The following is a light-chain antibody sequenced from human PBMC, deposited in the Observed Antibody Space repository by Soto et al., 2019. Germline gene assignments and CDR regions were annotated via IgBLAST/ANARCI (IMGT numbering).Light chain of an antibody. CDR1: QSISNW. V-gene: IGKV1-5*01. CDR2: DAS. J-gene: IGKJ1*01. Sequence: DIQMTQSPSTLSASVGDRVTITCRASQSISNWLAWYQQKPGKAPELLIYDASSLESGVPSRFSGSGSGTDFTLTISSLQPDDFATYYCQLYNSYSPRTFGQGTKVDIK. CDR3: QLYNSYSPRT.